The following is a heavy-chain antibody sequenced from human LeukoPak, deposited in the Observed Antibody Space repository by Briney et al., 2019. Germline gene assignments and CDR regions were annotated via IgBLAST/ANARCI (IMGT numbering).Heavy chain of an antibody. CDR1: GLTFSSYG. J-gene: IGHJ4*02. V-gene: IGHV3-33*01. Sequence: GRSLRLSCEASGLTFSSYGPTWVRKVPGKGLEWVAVIWYDGSNKYYADSVKGRFTISRDNSKNTLYLQMNSLRAEDTAVYYCAREVHTGYYLDYWGQGTLVTVSS. CDR3: AREVHTGYYLDY. D-gene: IGHD3-9*01. CDR2: IWYDGSNK.